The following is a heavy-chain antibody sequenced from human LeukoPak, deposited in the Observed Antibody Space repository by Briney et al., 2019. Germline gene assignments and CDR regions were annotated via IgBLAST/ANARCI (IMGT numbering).Heavy chain of an antibody. CDR2: MNPNSGNT. Sequence: SSVKVSCKASGGTFTSYDINWVRQATGQGLEWVGWMNPNSGNTGYAQKFQGRVTMTRNTSISTAYMELSSLRSEDTAVYYCARGDYDFWSGYSIPNWFDPWGQGTLVTVSS. CDR3: ARGDYDFWSGYSIPNWFDP. J-gene: IGHJ5*02. CDR1: GGTFTSYD. D-gene: IGHD3-3*01. V-gene: IGHV1-8*01.